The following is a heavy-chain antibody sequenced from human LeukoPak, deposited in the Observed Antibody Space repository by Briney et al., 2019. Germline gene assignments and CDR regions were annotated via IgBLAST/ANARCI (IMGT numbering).Heavy chain of an antibody. D-gene: IGHD1-26*01. V-gene: IGHV4-39*07. CDR2: INHSGST. CDR3: ALSGGATTLLGQYAFDI. CDR1: VGSSSSSSYW. Sequence: SETLSLTGTVSVGSSSSSSYWWGWIRQPPGNGLAWIGEINHSGSTNYNPSLKSRVTISVDTCKNQFSLNLSSVTAADTAVYYCALSGGATTLLGQYAFDIWGQGTMVTVSS. J-gene: IGHJ3*02.